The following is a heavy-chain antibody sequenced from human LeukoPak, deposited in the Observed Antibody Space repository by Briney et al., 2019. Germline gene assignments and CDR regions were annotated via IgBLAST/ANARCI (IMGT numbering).Heavy chain of an antibody. CDR3: ARDREVDYGDLSFDY. V-gene: IGHV3-23*01. D-gene: IGHD4-17*01. CDR2: VNDRGTGT. Sequence: GGSLRLSCAASGFTFSKFALSWVRQAPGKGLEWVSTVNDRGTGTYYADSVKGRFTISRDNSKNTLSLQMNSLRAEDTAVYYCARDREVDYGDLSFDYWGQGTLVTVSS. J-gene: IGHJ4*02. CDR1: GFTFSKFA.